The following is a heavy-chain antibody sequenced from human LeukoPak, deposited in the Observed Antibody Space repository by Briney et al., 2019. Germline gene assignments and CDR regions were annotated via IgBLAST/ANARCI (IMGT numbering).Heavy chain of an antibody. V-gene: IGHV3-48*01. CDR1: GFNFIDYS. CDR2: IGISSGNT. Sequence: GGSLRLSCAASGFNFIDYSMNWVRQAPGKGLEWISYIGISSGNTKYADSVKGRFTISRDKARNSLYLQMNSLRVEDAAVYYCARDHRYAFDNWGHGTLVTVSS. CDR3: ARDHRYAFDN. D-gene: IGHD5-12*01. J-gene: IGHJ4*01.